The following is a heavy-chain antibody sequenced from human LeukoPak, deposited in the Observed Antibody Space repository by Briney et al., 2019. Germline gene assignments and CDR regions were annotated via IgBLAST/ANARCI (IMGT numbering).Heavy chain of an antibody. Sequence: SQTLSLTCAIPGDSVSSNSVTWNWIRQSPSRGLEWLGRTYYRSTWYNDYAVSVRGRITVNPDTSKNQFSLHLNSVTPEDTAVYYCARRLTQYDCFDPWGQGILVTVSS. CDR1: GDSVSSNSVT. J-gene: IGHJ5*02. CDR3: ARRLTQYDCFDP. V-gene: IGHV6-1*01. CDR2: TYYRSTWYN. D-gene: IGHD2-2*01.